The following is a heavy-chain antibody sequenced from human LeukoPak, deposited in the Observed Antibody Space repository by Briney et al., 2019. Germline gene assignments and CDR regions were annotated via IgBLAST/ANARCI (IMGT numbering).Heavy chain of an antibody. D-gene: IGHD5-18*01. Sequence: GGSLRLSCAASGFTYRTYWMNWVRQAPGRGLEWLANIKQDGSVIHYVDSVKGRFTVSRGNAKNSLYLQMNSLRAEDTAVYYCVRDADGSSYGDYWGQGTQVTVSS. J-gene: IGHJ4*02. CDR3: VRDADGSSYGDY. CDR1: GFTYRTYW. V-gene: IGHV3-7*01. CDR2: IKQDGSVI.